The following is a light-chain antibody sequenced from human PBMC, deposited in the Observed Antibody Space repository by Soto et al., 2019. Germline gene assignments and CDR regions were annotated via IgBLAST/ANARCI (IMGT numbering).Light chain of an antibody. V-gene: IGLV2-14*03. Sequence: QSALTQPASVSGSPGQSITISCTGTSSDVGGYNFVSWYQQHPGKAPKFIIYDVRKRPSGVSNRFSGSRSGNTASLTISGLQAEDEADYYCSSYTSSSTVIFGGGTQLTVL. CDR3: SSYTSSSTVI. CDR1: SSDVGGYNF. J-gene: IGLJ2*01. CDR2: DVR.